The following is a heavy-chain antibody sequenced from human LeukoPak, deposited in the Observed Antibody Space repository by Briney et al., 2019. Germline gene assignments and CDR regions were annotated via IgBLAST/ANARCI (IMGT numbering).Heavy chain of an antibody. CDR2: IRHDGSLK. CDR3: ARRFRD. CDR1: GLTFSGFE. Sequence: GGSLRLSCIGSGLTFSGFELNWVCQAPGKGLEWVAYIRHDGSLKTYADSMRGRSTISRDDAKNSLYLQMDSLRVEDTAAYYCARRFRDWGRGILVTVSS. V-gene: IGHV3-48*03. J-gene: IGHJ4*02.